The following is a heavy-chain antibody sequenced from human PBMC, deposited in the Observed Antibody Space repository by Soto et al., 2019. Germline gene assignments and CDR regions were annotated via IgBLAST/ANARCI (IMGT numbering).Heavy chain of an antibody. V-gene: IGHV4-30-4*01. CDR3: AREGHSYGYVEY. Sequence: QVRLQESGPQLVKPSQTLSLTCTVSGASINSGDYYWSWIRQPPGKGLEWIGYIYYSGSTTYNPSLKSRLYLSVDTSRNQFSLRLSSVTAADTAGYYCAREGHSYGYVEYGGQGTLVTVSS. J-gene: IGHJ4*02. CDR2: IYYSGST. D-gene: IGHD5-18*01. CDR1: GASINSGDYY.